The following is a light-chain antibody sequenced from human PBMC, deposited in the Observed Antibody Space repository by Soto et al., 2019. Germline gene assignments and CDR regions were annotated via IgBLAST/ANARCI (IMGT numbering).Light chain of an antibody. V-gene: IGLV1-40*01. CDR1: SSNIGTGYD. Sequence: QSVLTQPPSASGAPGQRVTISCTGSSSNIGTGYDVHWYQQLPGTAPKLLIYGNSNRPSGVPDRFSGSKSGISASLAITGLQAEDEADYYCQSYDSNLSVVFGGGTKLTVL. CDR3: QSYDSNLSVV. CDR2: GNS. J-gene: IGLJ2*01.